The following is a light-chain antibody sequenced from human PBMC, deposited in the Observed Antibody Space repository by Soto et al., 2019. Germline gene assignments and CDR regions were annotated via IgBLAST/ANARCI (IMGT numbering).Light chain of an antibody. V-gene: IGLV2-8*01. CDR3: SSYAGSNNLRV. Sequence: QSALTQPPSASGSPGQSVTISCTGTSSDIGGYNYVSWYQHHPGKAPKVMIYEVSKRPSGVPDRFSGSKSGNTASLTVSGLQPEDEADYYCSSYAGSNNLRVFGGGTKLTVL. J-gene: IGLJ3*02. CDR1: SSDIGGYNY. CDR2: EVS.